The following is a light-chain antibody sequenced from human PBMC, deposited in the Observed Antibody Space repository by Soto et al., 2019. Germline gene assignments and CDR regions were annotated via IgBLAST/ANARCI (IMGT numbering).Light chain of an antibody. V-gene: IGKV1-27*01. J-gene: IGKJ4*01. CDR3: KKSTSVPLT. CDR2: AAS. CDR1: LPISNY. Sequence: VEMAQCAAPACGPVRARVTITVRASLPISNYLAWYQQKPGKIPNLLIYAASTLQAGVPSRFSGGGSGTDFTLTISILQAEDVAGYYCKKSTSVPLTFGGGTKLDIK.